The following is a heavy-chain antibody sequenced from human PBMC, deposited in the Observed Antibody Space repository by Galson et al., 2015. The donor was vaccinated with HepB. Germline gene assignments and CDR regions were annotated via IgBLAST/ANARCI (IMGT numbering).Heavy chain of an antibody. J-gene: IGHJ6*03. V-gene: IGHV1-8*01. CDR2: MNPNSGNT. Sequence: SVKVSCKASGYTFTSYDINWVRQATGQGLEWMGWMNPNSGNTGYAQKFQGRVTMTRNTSISTAYMELSSLRSEDTAVYYCARGPTTLWFGELFRYYYYYMDVWGKGTTVTVSS. CDR3: ARGPTTLWFGELFRYYYYYMDV. CDR1: GYTFTSYD. D-gene: IGHD3-10*01.